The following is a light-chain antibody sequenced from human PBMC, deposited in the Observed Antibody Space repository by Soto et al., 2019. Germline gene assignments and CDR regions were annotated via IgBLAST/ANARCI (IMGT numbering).Light chain of an antibody. CDR2: GAS. V-gene: IGKV3D-15*01. CDR1: QSVRTK. Sequence: ENVLTQSPATLSLSPGERATLSCRASQSVRTKVAWYQQTPGQAPRLLIYGASSRATGIPARFSGSGSGTEFTLTISSLQSEDSAVYYCQQYNTWPAEITFGQGTRLEIK. J-gene: IGKJ5*01. CDR3: QQYNTWPAEIT.